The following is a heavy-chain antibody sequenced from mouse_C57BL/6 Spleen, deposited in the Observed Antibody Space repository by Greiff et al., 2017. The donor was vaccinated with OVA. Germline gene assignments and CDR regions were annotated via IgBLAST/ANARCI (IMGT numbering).Heavy chain of an antibody. CDR2: IYPVSGST. D-gene: IGHD2-14*01. V-gene: IGHV1-55*01. CDR1: GYTFTSYW. J-gene: IGHJ2*01. Sequence: QVQLKQPGAELVKPGASVKMSCQASGYTFTSYWITWVEQRPGQGLEWIGDIYPVSGSTNYNEKFKSKSTLTVDTTSNTAYMQLSSLTTEDSAVYYCASGKYRDYWGQGTTLTVSS. CDR3: ASGKYRDY.